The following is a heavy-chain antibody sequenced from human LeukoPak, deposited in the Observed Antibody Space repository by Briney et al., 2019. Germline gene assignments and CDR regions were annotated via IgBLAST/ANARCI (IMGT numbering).Heavy chain of an antibody. V-gene: IGHV4-39*07. Sequence: NPSETLSHTCTVSGGSISSSSYYWGWIRQPPGKGLEWFGSIYYSGSTYYNPSLKSRVTISVDTSKNQFSLKLSSVTAADTAVYYCASGYELVWFDPWGQGTLVTVSS. CDR1: GGSISSSSYY. CDR2: IYYSGST. CDR3: ASGYELVWFDP. D-gene: IGHD3-22*01. J-gene: IGHJ5*02.